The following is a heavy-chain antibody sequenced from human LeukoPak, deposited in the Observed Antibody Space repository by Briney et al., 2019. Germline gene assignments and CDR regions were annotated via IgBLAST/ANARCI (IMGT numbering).Heavy chain of an antibody. CDR2: ISYDGSNK. V-gene: IGHV3-30*18. CDR1: GFTFSSYG. J-gene: IGHJ4*02. CDR3: AKDRYRYGSGSYSRYFDY. D-gene: IGHD3-10*01. Sequence: PGGSLRLSCAASGFTFSSYGMHWVRQAPGKGLEWVAVISYDGSNKYYADSVKGRFTISRDNSKNTLYLQMSSLRAEDTAVYYCAKDRYRYGSGSYSRYFDYWGQGTLVTVSS.